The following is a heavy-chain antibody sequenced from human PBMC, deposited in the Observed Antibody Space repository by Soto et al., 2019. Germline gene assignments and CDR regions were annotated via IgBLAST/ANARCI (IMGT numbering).Heavy chain of an antibody. CDR3: ARGNPNTMIVGQLGEDIDY. V-gene: IGHV1-3*01. CDR2: INAGSGNT. Sequence: ASVKVSCKASGYTSTNYGMHWVRQAPGQRPEWMGWINAGSGNTKYSQKFQGRITITRDTSASTVYMELSSLRSEDTAVYYCARGNPNTMIVGQLGEDIDYWGQGTLVTVSS. CDR1: GYTSTNYG. J-gene: IGHJ4*02. D-gene: IGHD3-22*01.